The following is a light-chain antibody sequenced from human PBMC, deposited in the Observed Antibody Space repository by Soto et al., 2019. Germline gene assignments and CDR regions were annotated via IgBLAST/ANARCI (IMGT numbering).Light chain of an antibody. V-gene: IGLV1-40*01. CDR3: QSYDSSVTAVL. CDR1: SSNIGAGYD. Sequence: QSVLTQPPSVSGAPGQRVTISCTGSSSNIGAGYDVHWYQHLPGTVPRLVIYDNNIRPSGVPDRFSGSKSDTSASLAITWLQAEDEADYYCQSYDSSVTAVLFGGGTKLTVL. CDR2: DNN. J-gene: IGLJ2*01.